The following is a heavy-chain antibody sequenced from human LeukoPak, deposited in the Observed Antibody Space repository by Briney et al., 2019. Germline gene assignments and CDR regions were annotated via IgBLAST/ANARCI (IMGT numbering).Heavy chain of an antibody. CDR1: GFVYSAFW. D-gene: IGHD3-9*01. CDR2: IKQDGSER. Sequence: GGSLRLSCAGSGFVYSAFWMSWVRQVPGKGLEWVANIKQDGSERYYVDSVNGRFTISRDNAKSTLFLQMDRLRAEDTAVYYCAKQGRDWLRDYYYMDVWGKGTTVTISS. J-gene: IGHJ6*03. V-gene: IGHV3-7*01. CDR3: AKQGRDWLRDYYYMDV.